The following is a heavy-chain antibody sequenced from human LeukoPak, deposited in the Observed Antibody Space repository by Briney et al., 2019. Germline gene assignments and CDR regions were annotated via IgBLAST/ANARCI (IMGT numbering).Heavy chain of an antibody. V-gene: IGHV4-39*01. CDR1: GGSISSSSYY. CDR2: IYYSGST. Sequence: SETLSLTCTVSGGSISSSSYYWGWIRQPPGKGLEWIGSIYYSGSTYYNPSLKSRLTISVDTSKNQFSLKLSSVTAADTAVYYCAGMGIAVAGTAAWGQGTLVTVSS. D-gene: IGHD6-19*01. CDR3: AGMGIAVAGTAA. J-gene: IGHJ5*02.